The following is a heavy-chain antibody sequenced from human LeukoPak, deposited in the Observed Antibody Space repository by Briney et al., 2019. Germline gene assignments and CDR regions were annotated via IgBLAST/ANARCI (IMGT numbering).Heavy chain of an antibody. Sequence: ASVKVSCKASGGTFSSYAISWVRQAPGQGLEWMGGIIPIFGTANYAQKFQGRVTITADESTSTAYMVLSSLRSEDTAVYYCARGGPGNFQHWGQGTLVTVSS. CDR1: GGTFSSYA. J-gene: IGHJ1*01. D-gene: IGHD6-25*01. CDR3: ARGGPGNFQH. V-gene: IGHV1-69*01. CDR2: IIPIFGTA.